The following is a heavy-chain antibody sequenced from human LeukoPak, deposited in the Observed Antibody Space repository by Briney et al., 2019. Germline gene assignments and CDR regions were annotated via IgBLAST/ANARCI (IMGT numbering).Heavy chain of an antibody. V-gene: IGHV3-7*01. Sequence: GGSLRLSCAASGFTFSSYWMSWVRQAPGKGLEWVANMKQDGSEKYYVDSVKGRFTISRDNAKNSLYLQMNSLRAEDTAVYYCARTKIRGVIISRYYFDYWGQGTLVTVSS. D-gene: IGHD3-10*01. J-gene: IGHJ4*02. CDR3: ARTKIRGVIISRYYFDY. CDR2: MKQDGSEK. CDR1: GFTFSSYW.